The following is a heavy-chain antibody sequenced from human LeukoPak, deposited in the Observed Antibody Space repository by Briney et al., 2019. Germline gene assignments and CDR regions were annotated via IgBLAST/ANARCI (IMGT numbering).Heavy chain of an antibody. CDR2: ITTTSSYI. Sequence: GESLRLSCATSGFTFSNSDMNWVRQAPGKGLEWVSSITTTSSYIYYADSVRGRFTISRDNAKNSLYLHMDSLRAEDTAVYYCARSGCPGGSCYLRYSWLDLWGRGTLVTVSS. J-gene: IGHJ5*02. V-gene: IGHV3-21*01. D-gene: IGHD2-15*01. CDR1: GFTFSNSD. CDR3: ARSGCPGGSCYLRYSWLDL.